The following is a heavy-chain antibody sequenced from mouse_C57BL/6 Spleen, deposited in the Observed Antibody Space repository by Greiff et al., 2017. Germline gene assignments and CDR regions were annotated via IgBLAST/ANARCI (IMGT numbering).Heavy chain of an antibody. J-gene: IGHJ2*01. CDR3: ARLYYGISYFDY. D-gene: IGHD1-1*01. Sequence: QVQLQQPGPGLVIPGASVQLSCKASGYPFPSYWMHWVMQRHGKGLEWIGEIDPSDSYTNYNQKFKGKSTLTVDKSSSTAYMQLSSLTSEDSAVYYCARLYYGISYFDYRRQCTTRTASS. V-gene: IGHV1-69*01. CDR2: IDPSDSYT. CDR1: GYPFPSYW.